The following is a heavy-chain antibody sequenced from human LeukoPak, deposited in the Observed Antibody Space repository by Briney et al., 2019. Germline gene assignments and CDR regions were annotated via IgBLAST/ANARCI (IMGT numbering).Heavy chain of an antibody. V-gene: IGHV1-18*01. CDR2: ISAYNGNT. CDR1: GYTFTSYG. D-gene: IGHD6-19*01. Sequence: ASVKVSCKASGYTFTSYGISWVRQAPGQGLEWMGWISAYNGNTNYAQKLQGRVTMTTDTYTSTAYMELRSLRSDDTAVYYCARVAEQWLVLVGSFDYWGQGTLVTVSS. CDR3: ARVAEQWLVLVGSFDY. J-gene: IGHJ4*02.